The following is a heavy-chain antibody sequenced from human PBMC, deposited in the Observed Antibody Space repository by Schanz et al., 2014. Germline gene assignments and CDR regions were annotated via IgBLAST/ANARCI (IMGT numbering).Heavy chain of an antibody. CDR1: GFSFSDYY. Sequence: PGGSLRLSCAASGFSFSDYYMSWIRQAPGKGLEWISFINTGSNYINYADSVKGRFTISRDNTKNSLFLQLNSLRADDTAVYYCAKKWRNGGQNWYFDLWGRGTLVTVSS. CDR3: AKKWRNGGQNWYFDL. V-gene: IGHV3-11*03. D-gene: IGHD3-16*01. CDR2: INTGSNYI. J-gene: IGHJ2*01.